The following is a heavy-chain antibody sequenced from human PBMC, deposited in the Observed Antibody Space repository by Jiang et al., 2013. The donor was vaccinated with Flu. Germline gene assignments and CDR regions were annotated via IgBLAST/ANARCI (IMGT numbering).Heavy chain of an antibody. J-gene: IGHJ4*02. Sequence: KPTQTLTLTCTFSGFSLSTSGVGVGWIRQPPGKALEWLALIYWNDDKRYSPSLKSRLTITKDTSKNQVVLTMTNMDPVDTATYYCAFVFSFRGGYDYPFDYWGQGTLVTVSS. V-gene: IGHV2-5*01. CDR1: GFSLSTSGVG. D-gene: IGHD5-12*01. CDR2: IYWNDDK. CDR3: AFVFSFRGGYDYPFDY.